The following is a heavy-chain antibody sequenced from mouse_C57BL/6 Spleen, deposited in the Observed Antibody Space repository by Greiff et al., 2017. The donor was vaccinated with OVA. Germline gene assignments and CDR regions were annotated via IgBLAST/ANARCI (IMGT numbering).Heavy chain of an antibody. J-gene: IGHJ3*01. CDR1: GFTFSSYA. CDR3: ARERLDYVFAD. CDR2: ISDGGSYT. D-gene: IGHD2-4*01. V-gene: IGHV5-4*01. Sequence: DVKLQESGGGLVKPGGSLKLSCAASGFTFSSYAMSWVRQTPEKRLEWVATISDGGSYTYYPDNVKGRFTISRDNAKNNLYLQMSHLKSEDTAMYYCARERLDYVFADWGQGTLVNVSA.